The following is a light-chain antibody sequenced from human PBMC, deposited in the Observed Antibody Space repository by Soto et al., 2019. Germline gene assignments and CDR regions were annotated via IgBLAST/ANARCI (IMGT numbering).Light chain of an antibody. Sequence: QLVLTQSSSASASLGSSVKLTCTLSSGHSSYIIAWHQQQPGKAPRYLMKLEGSGSYNKGSGVPDRFSGSSSGADRYLTSSNLQFEDEADYYCETWDSNTHTVFGGGTQLTVL. CDR3: ETWDSNTHTV. CDR1: SGHSSYI. CDR2: LEGSGSY. V-gene: IGLV4-60*02. J-gene: IGLJ3*02.